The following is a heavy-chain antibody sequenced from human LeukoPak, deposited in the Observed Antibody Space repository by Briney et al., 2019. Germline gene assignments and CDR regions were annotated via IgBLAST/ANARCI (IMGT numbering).Heavy chain of an antibody. V-gene: IGHV3-21*01. CDR2: ISSSSGYI. D-gene: IGHD3-22*01. CDR3: ARAPDYYDSSGYYPYYFDY. Sequence: PGGSLRLSCAASGFTFSSYSMNWVRQAPGKGLEWVSSISSSSGYIYYADSVKGRFTISRDNAKNSLYLQMNSLRAEDTAVYYCARAPDYYDSSGYYPYYFDYWAREPWSPSPQ. J-gene: IGHJ4*02. CDR1: GFTFSSYS.